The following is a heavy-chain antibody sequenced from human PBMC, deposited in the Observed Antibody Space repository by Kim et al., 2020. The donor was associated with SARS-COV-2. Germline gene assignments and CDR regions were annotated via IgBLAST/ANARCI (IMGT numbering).Heavy chain of an antibody. J-gene: IGHJ1*01. CDR3: AGGGAGTMVGGVSAFD. CDR1: GFTFSNYY. Sequence: GGSLRLSCVASGFTFSNYYMSWIRQAPGKGLEWVSHISNSGGTKYYADSVKGRFTISRDNAKNSLYLQMNSLRPEDTAVYYCAGGGAGTMVGGVSAFDWGQGTLGTVSS. D-gene: IGHD3-10*01. V-gene: IGHV3-11*01. CDR2: ISNSGGTK.